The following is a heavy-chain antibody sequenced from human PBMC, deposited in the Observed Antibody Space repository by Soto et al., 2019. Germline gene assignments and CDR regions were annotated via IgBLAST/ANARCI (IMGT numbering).Heavy chain of an antibody. Sequence: QVQLVQGGAEVKRPGASVKVSCKASGYTFTSYYMHWVRQAPGQGLEWMGIINPSGGSTSYAQKFQGRGTTTRDTSTSTVYMELSSLRSEDTAVYYCARAGGGYDYFDYWGQGTLVTVSS. CDR3: ARAGGGYDYFDY. J-gene: IGHJ4*02. CDR1: GYTFTSYY. CDR2: INPSGGST. V-gene: IGHV1-46*01. D-gene: IGHD5-12*01.